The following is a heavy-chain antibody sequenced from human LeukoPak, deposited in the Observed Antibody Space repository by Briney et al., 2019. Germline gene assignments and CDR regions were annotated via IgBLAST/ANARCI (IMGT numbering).Heavy chain of an antibody. D-gene: IGHD2-15*01. CDR1: GFTFSRYW. J-gene: IGHJ4*02. CDR3: AEGYGIGDY. CDR2: IKQGGSEK. Sequence: GGSLRLSCAASGFTFSRYWMSWVRQTPGKGLEWVANIKQGGSEKYYVDSVKGRFTISRDNAKNSLYLQMNSLRAEDTAVYYCAEGYGIGDYWGQGTLVTVSS. V-gene: IGHV3-7*03.